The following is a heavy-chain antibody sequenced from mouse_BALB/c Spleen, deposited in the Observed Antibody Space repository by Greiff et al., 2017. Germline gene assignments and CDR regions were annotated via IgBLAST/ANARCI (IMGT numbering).Heavy chain of an antibody. Sequence: VQLQQPGAELVMPGASVKMSCKASGYTFTDYWMHWVKQRPGQGLEWIGAIDTSDSYTSYNQKFKGKATLTVDESSSTAYMQLSSLTSEDSAVYYCARSAGTYYAMDYWGQGTSVTVSS. V-gene: IGHV1-69*01. J-gene: IGHJ4*01. CDR2: IDTSDSYT. CDR1: GYTFTDYW. CDR3: ARSAGTYYAMDY. D-gene: IGHD4-1*01.